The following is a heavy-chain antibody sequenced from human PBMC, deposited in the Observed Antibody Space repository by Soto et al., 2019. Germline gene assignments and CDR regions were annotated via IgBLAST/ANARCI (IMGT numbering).Heavy chain of an antibody. CDR1: GYTFTSYA. CDR2: INAGNGNT. J-gene: IGHJ4*02. D-gene: IGHD1-26*01. Sequence: QVQLVQSGAEVKKPGASVKVSCKASGYTFTSYAMHWVRQAPGQRLEWMGWINAGNGNTKYSQKFQGSVTITRDTSASTAYMELSSLRSEDTAVYYCARGGTRGWELLYFDSWGQGTLVTVSS. V-gene: IGHV1-3*01. CDR3: ARGGTRGWELLYFDS.